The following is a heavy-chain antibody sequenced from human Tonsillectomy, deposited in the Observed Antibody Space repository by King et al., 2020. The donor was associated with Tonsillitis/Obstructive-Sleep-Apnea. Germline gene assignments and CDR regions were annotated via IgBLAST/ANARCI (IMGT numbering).Heavy chain of an antibody. D-gene: IGHD2-2*02. Sequence: VQLQESGPGLVKPSQTLSLTCTVSGGSISSGGYYWSWIRQHQGKGLEWSGYIYYSGSTYYNPSLKSRVTISVDTSKNQFSLKLSSVTAADTAVYYCARYHCSSTSCYTFGYFDYWGQGTLVTVSS. CDR2: IYYSGST. J-gene: IGHJ4*02. V-gene: IGHV4-31*03. CDR3: ARYHCSSTSCYTFGYFDY. CDR1: GGSISSGGYY.